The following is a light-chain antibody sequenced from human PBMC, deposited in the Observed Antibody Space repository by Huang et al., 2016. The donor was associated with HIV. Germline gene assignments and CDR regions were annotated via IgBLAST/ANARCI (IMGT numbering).Light chain of an antibody. Sequence: EIEMTQSPAILSVSPGERATLSCRASQSVNSDLAWYLQKPGQAPRLLIYGASTRAIGIPAKFNGTGSGTEFSLSINNLQSDDFGVYYCQQYNDWPPLTFGGGTKVEI. J-gene: IGKJ4*01. CDR1: QSVNSD. CDR2: GAS. V-gene: IGKV3-15*01. CDR3: QQYNDWPPLT.